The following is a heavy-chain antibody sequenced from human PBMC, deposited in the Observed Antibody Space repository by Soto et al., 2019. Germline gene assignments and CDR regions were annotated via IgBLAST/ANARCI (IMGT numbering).Heavy chain of an antibody. CDR1: GGSISSGDYY. V-gene: IGHV4-30-4*01. J-gene: IGHJ6*02. CDR3: ARAHILPPGDWYYYYYGMDV. D-gene: IGHD2-21*01. CDR2: IYYSGST. Sequence: QVQLQESGPGLVKPSQTLSLTCTVSGGSISSGDYYWSWIRQPPGKGLEWIGYIYYSGSTYYNPSLKSRVTISVDTSKNQFSLKLSSVTAADTAVYYCARAHILPPGDWYYYYYGMDVWGQGTTVTVSS.